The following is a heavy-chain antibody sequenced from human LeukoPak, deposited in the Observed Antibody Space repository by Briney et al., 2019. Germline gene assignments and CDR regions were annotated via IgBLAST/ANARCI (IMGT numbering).Heavy chain of an antibody. D-gene: IGHD6-19*01. Sequence: PGGSLRLSCAVSGFNVNDYYISWIRQAPGKGLEWVSDIGSSDSIIVYGDSVRGRFTISRDFASNSLYLQMNSLRVEDTAVYYCAREIVAGAFDSWGQGTLVTVSS. V-gene: IGHV3-11*01. CDR3: AREIVAGAFDS. J-gene: IGHJ4*02. CDR2: IGSSDSII. CDR1: GFNVNDYY.